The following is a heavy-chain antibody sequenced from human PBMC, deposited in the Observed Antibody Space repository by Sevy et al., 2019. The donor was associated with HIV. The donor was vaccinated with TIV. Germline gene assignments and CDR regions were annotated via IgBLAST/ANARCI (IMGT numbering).Heavy chain of an antibody. Sequence: GGSLRLSCAASGFTFSGSAMHWVRQASGKGLEWVGRIKSKANSYATAYAASVKGRFTISRDDSKNTAYLQMNSLKTEDTAVYYCTRLSPYCTNGVCYGYWGQGTLVTVSS. J-gene: IGHJ4*02. V-gene: IGHV3-73*01. CDR2: IKSKANSYAT. CDR3: TRLSPYCTNGVCYGY. CDR1: GFTFSGSA. D-gene: IGHD2-8*01.